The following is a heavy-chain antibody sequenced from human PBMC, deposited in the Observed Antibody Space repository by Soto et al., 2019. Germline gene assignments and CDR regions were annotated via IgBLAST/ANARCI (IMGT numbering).Heavy chain of an antibody. CDR1: GGSISSGGYY. CDR2: IYYSGST. J-gene: IGHJ5*02. V-gene: IGHV4-31*03. Sequence: QVQLQESGPGLVKPSQTLSLTCTVSGGSISSGGYYWIWIRQHPGKGLEWIGYIYYSGSTYYNPSLTSRDTISVDTSTNPFSLKLSSVTAADTAVYYCARDRGYNSGNWFDPWGQGTLVTVSS. D-gene: IGHD5-18*01. CDR3: ARDRGYNSGNWFDP.